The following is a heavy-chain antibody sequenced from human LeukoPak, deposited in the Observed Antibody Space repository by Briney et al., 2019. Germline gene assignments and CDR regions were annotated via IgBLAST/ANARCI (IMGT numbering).Heavy chain of an antibody. Sequence: PGGSLRLSCAASGFTVSSNYMSWVRQAPRKGLEWVSVIYSGGGTSYADSVKGPFTISRDNSKNTLYLQMNSLRPEGTAVYYCARDLWFSSSIWGQGTMVTISS. CDR2: IYSGGGT. D-gene: IGHD6-19*01. CDR3: ARDLWFSSSI. CDR1: GFTVSSNY. V-gene: IGHV3-53*01. J-gene: IGHJ3*02.